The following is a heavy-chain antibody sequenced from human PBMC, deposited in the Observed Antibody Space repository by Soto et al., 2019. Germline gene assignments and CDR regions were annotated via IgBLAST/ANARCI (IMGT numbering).Heavy chain of an antibody. CDR2: ISAYNGNT. CDR1: GYTFTSYG. Sequence: GSSVKVSCKASGYTFTSYGISWVRQAPGQGLEWMGWISAYNGNTNYAQKLQGRVTMTTDTSTSTAYMELRSLRSDDTAVYYCARDLIIYDFWSGYYTDSHYYYRMDVWGQGTTVTVT. J-gene: IGHJ6*02. CDR3: ARDLIIYDFWSGYYTDSHYYYRMDV. D-gene: IGHD3-3*01. V-gene: IGHV1-18*04.